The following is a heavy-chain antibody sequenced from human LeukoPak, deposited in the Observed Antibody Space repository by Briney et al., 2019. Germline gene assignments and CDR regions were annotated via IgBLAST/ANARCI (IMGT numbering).Heavy chain of an antibody. CDR2: MSTSSSYI. V-gene: IGHV3-21*01. CDR1: GFSFSSYS. D-gene: IGHD2-2*02. Sequence: GGSLRLSCAASGFSFSSYSMNWVRQAPGKGLEWVSSMSTSSSYIYYADSVKGRFTISRDNAKNSLYLQMNSLRAEDTAVYYCARAGYCSSTSCYMGSSDYWGQGTLVTVSS. CDR3: ARAGYCSSTSCYMGSSDY. J-gene: IGHJ4*02.